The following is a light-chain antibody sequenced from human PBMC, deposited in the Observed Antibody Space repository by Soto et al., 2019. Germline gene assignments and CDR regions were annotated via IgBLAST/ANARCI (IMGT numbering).Light chain of an antibody. CDR1: SSDVGGYNY. J-gene: IGLJ3*02. Sequence: QSALTQPASVSGSPRQSITISCTGTSSDVGGYNYVSWYQQHPGEAPKLMIYEVSNRPSGVSNRFSGSKSGNTASLTISGLKAEDEADYYCSSYRGSSTMVFGGGTQLTVL. CDR3: SSYRGSSTMV. CDR2: EVS. V-gene: IGLV2-14*01.